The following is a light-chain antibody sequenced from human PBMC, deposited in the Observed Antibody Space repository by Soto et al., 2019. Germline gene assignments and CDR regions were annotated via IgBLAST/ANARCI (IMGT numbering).Light chain of an antibody. CDR2: DDD. CDR1: SSNIGNNY. CDR3: GSWDSSLSAYV. V-gene: IGLV1-51*01. J-gene: IGLJ1*01. Sequence: QSVLTQPPSVSAAPGQKVSISCSGSSSNIGNNYVSWYQYLPGTAPRLLIYDDDKRPSGIPDRFSGSKSGTSATLGITGFQTGDEADYYCGSWDSSLSAYVFGTGTKVTVL.